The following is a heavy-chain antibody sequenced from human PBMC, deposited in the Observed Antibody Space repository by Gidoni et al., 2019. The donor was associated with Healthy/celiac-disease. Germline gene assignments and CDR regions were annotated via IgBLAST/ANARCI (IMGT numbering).Heavy chain of an antibody. Sequence: QVQLVESGGGVVQPGRSLRLSCAASGFTFSSYGMHWVRQAPGKGLEWVAVIWYDGSNKYYADSVKGRFTISRDNSKNTLYLQMNSLRAEDTAVYYCARDPHSKAGAWWFDPWGQGTLVTVSS. CDR1: GFTFSSYG. CDR3: ARDPHSKAGAWWFDP. V-gene: IGHV3-33*01. J-gene: IGHJ5*02. CDR2: IWYDGSNK.